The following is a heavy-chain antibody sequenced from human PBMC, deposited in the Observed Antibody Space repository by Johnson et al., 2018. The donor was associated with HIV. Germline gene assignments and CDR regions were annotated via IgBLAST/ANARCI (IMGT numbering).Heavy chain of an antibody. Sequence: EKLVESGGGVVRPGGSLRLSCAASGFTFDDYGMSWVRQGPGKGLEWVTGINWSGDSTEYADSVKGRFTVSRDNARNSLYLQINGLRAEDTAFYYCARGKGAAAGLDAFDIWGQGTMVTVSS. CDR2: INWSGDST. V-gene: IGHV3-20*04. D-gene: IGHD6-13*01. CDR1: GFTFDDYG. CDR3: ARGKGAAAGLDAFDI. J-gene: IGHJ3*02.